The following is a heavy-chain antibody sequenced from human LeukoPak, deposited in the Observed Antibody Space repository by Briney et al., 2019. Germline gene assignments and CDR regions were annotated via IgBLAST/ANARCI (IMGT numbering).Heavy chain of an antibody. J-gene: IGHJ4*02. CDR3: ARANFLYCSSTSCLFDY. CDR2: INPNDGDT. V-gene: IGHV1-2*02. CDR1: GYTFTDYY. Sequence: ASVKVSCKASGYTFTDYYMPWVRQAPGQGFEWMGWINPNDGDTYYAQKFQGRVTMTRDTSISTAHMEVSRLRSDDTAVYYCARANFLYCSSTSCLFDYWGQGTLVTVSS. D-gene: IGHD2-2*01.